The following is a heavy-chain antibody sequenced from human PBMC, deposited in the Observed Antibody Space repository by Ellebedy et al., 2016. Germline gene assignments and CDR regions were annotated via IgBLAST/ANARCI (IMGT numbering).Heavy chain of an antibody. V-gene: IGHV3-30*18. Sequence: GGSLRLSXAASGFTFSNYGMHWVRQAPGQGLEWVAVILRDGSNEFYADSVKGRFTISRDNSKNTLYLQMNSLRTEDTAVYHCAKGFAGATDSWGQGTLVTVSP. CDR2: ILRDGSNE. J-gene: IGHJ4*02. CDR3: AKGFAGATDS. CDR1: GFTFSNYG. D-gene: IGHD1-26*01.